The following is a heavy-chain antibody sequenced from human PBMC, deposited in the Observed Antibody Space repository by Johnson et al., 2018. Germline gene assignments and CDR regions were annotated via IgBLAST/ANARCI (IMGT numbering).Heavy chain of an antibody. V-gene: IGHV3-48*02. Sequence: VQLVQSGGGLVQPGGSLRLSCAASGFTFSSFSMSWVRQAPGKGPEWVSYISAGRSTIYYADSVKGRFTISRDNAKNSLYLEMNSLRDEDTAVYSCATFYQLGGGSCSGGTCKNYGFDVWGRGTTVTVSS. D-gene: IGHD2-15*01. J-gene: IGHJ6*02. CDR2: ISAGRSTI. CDR1: GFTFSSFS. CDR3: ATFYQLGGGSCSGGTCKNYGFDV.